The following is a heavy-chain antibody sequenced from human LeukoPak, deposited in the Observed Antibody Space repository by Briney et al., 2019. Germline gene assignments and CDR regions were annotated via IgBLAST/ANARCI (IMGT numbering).Heavy chain of an antibody. J-gene: IGHJ4*02. Sequence: GGSLRLSCAASGFTFSSYSMNWVRQAPGKGLEWVSSISSSSSYIYYADSVKGRFTISRDNAKNSLYLQMSSLRAEDTAIYYCAREMPTCGGDCYDCWGQGTLVTVSS. CDR2: ISSSSSYI. CDR3: AREMPTCGGDCYDC. V-gene: IGHV3-21*06. D-gene: IGHD2-21*01. CDR1: GFTFSSYS.